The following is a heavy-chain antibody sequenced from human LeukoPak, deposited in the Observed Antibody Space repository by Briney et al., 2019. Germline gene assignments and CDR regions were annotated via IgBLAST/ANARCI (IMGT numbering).Heavy chain of an antibody. CDR3: ARRLRQNLFDP. J-gene: IGHJ5*02. Sequence: SETLSLTCTVSGVSISSDYWSWIRLPPGKGLEWIGYIYYSGSSNYDPSLKSRVTMSVDTSKNQFSLKLTSVTAADTAVYYCARRLRQNLFDPWGQGTLVTVSS. CDR1: GVSISSDY. CDR2: IYYSGSS. D-gene: IGHD4-17*01. V-gene: IGHV4-59*08.